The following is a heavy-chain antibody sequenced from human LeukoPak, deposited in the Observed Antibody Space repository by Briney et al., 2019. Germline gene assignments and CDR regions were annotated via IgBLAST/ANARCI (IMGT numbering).Heavy chain of an antibody. Sequence: PSETLSLTCTVSGVSISNYYWSWIRQPAGKGLEWIGRINTSGSTNYNPSLESRVFMSVDTSKSQFSLKLNSVTAADTAVYFCARSRGTALITRFDYWGQGTLVTVSS. CDR2: INTSGST. V-gene: IGHV4-4*07. D-gene: IGHD5-18*01. J-gene: IGHJ4*02. CDR3: ARSRGTALITRFDY. CDR1: GVSISNYY.